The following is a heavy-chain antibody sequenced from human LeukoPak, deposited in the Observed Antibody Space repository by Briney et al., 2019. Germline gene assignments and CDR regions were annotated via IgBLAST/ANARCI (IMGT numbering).Heavy chain of an antibody. CDR3: ARVSGWYGMDV. D-gene: IGHD6-19*01. Sequence: GGSLRLSCAASGFTFSSYEMNWVRQAPGKGLEWVSYISSSGSTIYYADSVKGRFTISRDNAKNSLYLQMNSLRAEDTAVYYCARVSGWYGMDVWGQGATVTVSS. V-gene: IGHV3-48*03. J-gene: IGHJ6*02. CDR2: ISSSGSTI. CDR1: GFTFSSYE.